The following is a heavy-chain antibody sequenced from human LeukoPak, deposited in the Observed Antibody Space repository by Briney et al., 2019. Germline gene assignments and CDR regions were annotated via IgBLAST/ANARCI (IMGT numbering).Heavy chain of an antibody. V-gene: IGHV3-30*18. J-gene: IGHJ6*02. Sequence: GGSLRLSCAASGFTFSSYGMHWVRQAPGKGLKWVAVISSDGSDKYYADSVKGRFTISRDNSKNTMYLQMNSLRAEDTAAYYCAKRMGGYCTSSSCYYGMEVWGQGTTVTVSS. CDR1: GFTFSSYG. CDR2: ISSDGSDK. CDR3: AKRMGGYCTSSSCYYGMEV. D-gene: IGHD2-2*01.